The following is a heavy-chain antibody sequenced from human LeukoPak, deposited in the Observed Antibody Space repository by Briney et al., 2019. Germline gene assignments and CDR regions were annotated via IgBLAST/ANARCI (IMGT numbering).Heavy chain of an antibody. CDR2: ISAYNGNT. CDR1: GYTFTSYG. CDR3: ARDRSTLTYYYDSSGYPNPLFDY. J-gene: IGHJ4*02. V-gene: IGHV1-18*01. Sequence: ASVKVSCKASGYTFTSYGISWVRQAPGQGLEWMGWISAYNGNTNYAPKLQGRVTMTTDTSTSTAYMELRSLRSDDTAVYYCARDRSTLTYYYDSSGYPNPLFDYWGQGTLVTVSS. D-gene: IGHD3-22*01.